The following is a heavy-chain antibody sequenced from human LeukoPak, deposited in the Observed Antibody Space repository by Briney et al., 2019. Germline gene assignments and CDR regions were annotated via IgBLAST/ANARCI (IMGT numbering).Heavy chain of an antibody. D-gene: IGHD2-2*01. V-gene: IGHV1-2*02. CDR2: INPNSGDT. J-gene: IGHJ4*02. CDR1: GYTFTNYY. Sequence: ASVKVSCKASGYTFTNYYMYWVRQAPGQGLDWMGWINPNSGDTNYAQKFQGRVTMTRDTSISTAYMELSRLRSDDTAVYYCARRDNDRSSPSCLGFWGQGTLVTVSS. CDR3: ARRDNDRSSPSCLGF.